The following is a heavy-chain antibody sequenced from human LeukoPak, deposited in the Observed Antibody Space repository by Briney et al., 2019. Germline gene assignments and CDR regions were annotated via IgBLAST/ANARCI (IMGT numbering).Heavy chain of an antibody. V-gene: IGHV5-51*01. D-gene: IGHD3-10*01. Sequence: GESLKISCKVSGDNFASYRIGWGLQMPGKGLEGMGVIYPGDSETKNSPSFQGQVTMSADKSISTAYLPWSSLKASDTAMYYCARPLSGGLEVWFMYWGQGTLVTVSS. CDR1: GDNFASYR. J-gene: IGHJ4*02. CDR3: ARPLSGGLEVWFMY. CDR2: IYPGDSET.